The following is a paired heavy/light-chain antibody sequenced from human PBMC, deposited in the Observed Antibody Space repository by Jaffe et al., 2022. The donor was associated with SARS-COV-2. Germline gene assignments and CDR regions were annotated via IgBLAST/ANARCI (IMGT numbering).Heavy chain of an antibody. Sequence: QVQLVESGGGLVKPGGSLRLSCAASGFTFSDYYMTWIRQAPGKGLEWVSYISSSSTYTNYADSVKGRFTISRDNAKNSLYLQMNSLRAEDTAVYYCARDGKVRGVIGAYYYGMDVWGQGTTVTVSS. J-gene: IGHJ6*02. V-gene: IGHV3-11*06. CDR1: GFTFSDYY. CDR2: ISSSSTYT. D-gene: IGHD3-10*01. CDR3: ARDGKVRGVIGAYYYGMDV.
Light chain of an antibody. CDR1: QSVSSTY. V-gene: IGKV3-20*01. Sequence: EIVLTQSPGTLSLSPGERATLSCRASQSVSSTYLAWYQQKSGQAPRLLIYGASSRATGIPDRFSGGGSGTDFTLTISGLEPEDFAVYYCQQYGTSPTFGQGTKVEIK. CDR2: GAS. J-gene: IGKJ1*01. CDR3: QQYGTSPT.